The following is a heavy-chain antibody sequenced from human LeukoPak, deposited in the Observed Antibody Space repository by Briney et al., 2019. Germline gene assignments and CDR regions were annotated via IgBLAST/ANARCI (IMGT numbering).Heavy chain of an antibody. D-gene: IGHD3-10*01. CDR2: IWYDGSNK. CDR3: ARGYGVRGVIITPGY. CDR1: GFTFSSYG. Sequence: GRSLRLSCAASGFTFSSYGMHWVRQDPGKGLEWVAVIWYDGSNKYYADSVKGRFTISRDNSKNTLYLQMNSLRAEDTAVYYCARGYGVRGVIITPGYWGQGTLVTVSS. J-gene: IGHJ4*02. V-gene: IGHV3-33*01.